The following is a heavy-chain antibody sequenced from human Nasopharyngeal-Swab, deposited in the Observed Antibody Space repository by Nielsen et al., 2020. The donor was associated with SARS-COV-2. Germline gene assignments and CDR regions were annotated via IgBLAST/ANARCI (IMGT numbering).Heavy chain of an antibody. Sequence: SETRSLPCTVSGASISSRSYYWGWFRQPPGKGLEGIGGIYYSGSTYYNPSLKSRVTISVDTPKNQFSLKLSSVTAADTAVYYCARHLRDGVVVAAPYYFDYWGQGTLVTVSS. CDR2: IYYSGST. J-gene: IGHJ4*02. CDR1: GASISSRSYY. V-gene: IGHV4-39*01. CDR3: ARHLRDGVVVAAPYYFDY. D-gene: IGHD2-15*01.